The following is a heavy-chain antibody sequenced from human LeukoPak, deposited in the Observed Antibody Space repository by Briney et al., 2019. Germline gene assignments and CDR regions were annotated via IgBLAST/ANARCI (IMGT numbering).Heavy chain of an antibody. Sequence: ASVKVSCKASGYTFTGYYMHWVRQAPGQGLEWMGWINPNSGGTNYAQKFQGRVTMTRDTSISTAYMELSRLRSDDTAVYYCARDSGDYDSSGSFDYWGQGTLVTVSS. CDR1: GYTFTGYY. CDR3: ARDSGDYDSSGSFDY. CDR2: INPNSGGT. J-gene: IGHJ4*02. V-gene: IGHV1-2*02. D-gene: IGHD3-22*01.